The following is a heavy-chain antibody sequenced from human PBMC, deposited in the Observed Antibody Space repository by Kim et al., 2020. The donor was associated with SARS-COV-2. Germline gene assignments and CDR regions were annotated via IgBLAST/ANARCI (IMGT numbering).Heavy chain of an antibody. CDR1: GFTFRSFW. CDR3: ARGGAYDLHY. D-gene: IGHD5-12*01. CDR2: VNQAGSDQ. J-gene: IGHJ4*02. V-gene: IGHV3-7*02. Sequence: GGSLRLSCAASGFTFRSFWMSWVRQSPEKGLEWVANVNQAGSDQYYLDSVKGRFTISRDNAKNSLFLQMNSLRDEDTAVYYCARGGAYDLHYWGQGTLVIVSS.